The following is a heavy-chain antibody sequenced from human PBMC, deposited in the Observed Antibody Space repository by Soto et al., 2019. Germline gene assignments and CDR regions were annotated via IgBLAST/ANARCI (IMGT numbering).Heavy chain of an antibody. D-gene: IGHD3-3*01. J-gene: IGHJ5*02. CDR3: AKTHYDFWSGNFRRWFDP. CDR2: ISGSGGST. V-gene: IGHV3-23*01. CDR1: GFTFSSYA. Sequence: GGSLRLSCAASGFTFSSYAMSWVRQAPGKGLEWVSAISGSGGSTYYADSVKGRFTISRDNSKNTLYLQMNSLRAEDTAVYYCAKTHYDFWSGNFRRWFDPWGQGTLVTVSS.